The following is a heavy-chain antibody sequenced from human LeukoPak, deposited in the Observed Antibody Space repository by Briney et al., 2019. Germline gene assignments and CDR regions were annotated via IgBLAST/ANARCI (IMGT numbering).Heavy chain of an antibody. D-gene: IGHD5-18*01. V-gene: IGHV4-31*03. CDR1: GASISSGGYY. Sequence: SQTLSLTCTVSGASISSGGYYRSWIRQHPGKGLEWIGYIYYSGTTYYNPSLKSRVTISVDTSENQFSLELTSVTAADTAVYYCARDGISYGIDYWGQGTLVTVSS. CDR3: ARDGISYGIDY. J-gene: IGHJ4*02. CDR2: IYYSGTT.